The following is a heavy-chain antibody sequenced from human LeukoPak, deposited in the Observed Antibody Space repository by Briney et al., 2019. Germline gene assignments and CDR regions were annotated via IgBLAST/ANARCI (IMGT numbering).Heavy chain of an antibody. V-gene: IGHV3-53*01. CDR2: IYSSGST. CDR3: ARVKITIFGVVSRTFDY. D-gene: IGHD3-3*01. CDR1: GFTVSSNY. Sequence: GGSLRLSCAASGFTVSSNYMSWVRQAPGRGLEWVSVIYSSGSTYYADSVQGRFTISRDNSKNTLYLQMNSLRADDTALYYCARVKITIFGVVSRTFDYWGQGTLVTVSS. J-gene: IGHJ4*02.